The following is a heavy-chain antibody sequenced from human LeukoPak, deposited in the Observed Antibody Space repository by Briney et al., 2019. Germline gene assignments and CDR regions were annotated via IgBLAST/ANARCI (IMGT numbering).Heavy chain of an antibody. CDR1: GGSICRGGYY. V-gene: IGHV4-31*03. D-gene: IGHD6-13*01. CDR3: ARGMAAAV. Sequence: SETLSLTCTVSGGSICRGGYYWSWIRQHPGKGLEWIGYIYYSGSTYYNPSLKSRVTISVDTSKNQFSLKLSSVTAADTAVYYCARGMAAAVWGQGTLVTVSS. J-gene: IGHJ4*02. CDR2: IYYSGST.